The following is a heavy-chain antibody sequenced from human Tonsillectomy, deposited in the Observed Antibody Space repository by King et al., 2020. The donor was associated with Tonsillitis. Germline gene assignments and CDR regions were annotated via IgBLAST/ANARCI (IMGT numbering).Heavy chain of an antibody. J-gene: IGHJ3*02. CDR2: INQDGSEK. Sequence: VQLVESGGGLVQPGGSLRLSCAASGFTFSSYWMSWVRQAPGKGLEWVANINQDGSEKYYVDSVKGRFTISRDSAKNSLYLQMNSLRAEDTAVYYCAKSMGVRGVIDAFDIWGKGTMVTVSS. D-gene: IGHD3-10*01. CDR1: GFTFSSYW. CDR3: AKSMGVRGVIDAFDI. V-gene: IGHV3-7*03.